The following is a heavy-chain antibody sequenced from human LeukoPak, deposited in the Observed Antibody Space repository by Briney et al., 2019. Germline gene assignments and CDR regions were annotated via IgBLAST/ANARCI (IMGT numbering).Heavy chain of an antibody. D-gene: IGHD6-13*01. CDR1: GYSINSGFY. J-gene: IGHJ5*02. V-gene: IGHV4-61*01. Sequence: SETLSLTCTVSGYSINSGFYWGWIRQPPGKGLEWIGYIFYRGSTNYNPSLKSRVTISVDTSKNQFSLRLTSVTAADTAVYYCARHHSIEAAGNNWLDPWGQGTLVTVSS. CDR3: ARHHSIEAAGNNWLDP. CDR2: IFYRGST.